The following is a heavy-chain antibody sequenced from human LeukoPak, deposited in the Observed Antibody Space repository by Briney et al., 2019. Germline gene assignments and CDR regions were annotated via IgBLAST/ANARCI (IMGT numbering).Heavy chain of an antibody. CDR3: ARPKTVLNSKLIFGVVIILVYYYYMDV. CDR1: GYTFTSYD. CDR2: MNPNSGNT. D-gene: IGHD3-3*01. J-gene: IGHJ6*03. V-gene: IGHV1-8*03. Sequence: AASVKVSCKASGYTFTSYDINWVRQATGQGLEWMGWMNPNSGNTGYAQKFQGRVTITRNTSISTAYMELSSLRSEDTAVYYCARPKTVLNSKLIFGVVIILVYYYYMDVWGKGTTVTVSS.